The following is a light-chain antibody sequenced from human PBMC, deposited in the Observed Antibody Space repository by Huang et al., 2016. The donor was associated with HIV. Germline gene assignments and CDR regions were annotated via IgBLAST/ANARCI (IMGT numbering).Light chain of an antibody. Sequence: DIQMTQSPSSLSASVGDRVTIYCRASQGVSHFLGWFQQKPGQAPKSLIYGASSLQRGVPSRFSGSGSETDFTLTISRLQPEDSATYYCQQYNSYPLTFGGGTKVEIK. J-gene: IGKJ4*01. V-gene: IGKV1-16*01. CDR3: QQYNSYPLT. CDR2: GAS. CDR1: QGVSHF.